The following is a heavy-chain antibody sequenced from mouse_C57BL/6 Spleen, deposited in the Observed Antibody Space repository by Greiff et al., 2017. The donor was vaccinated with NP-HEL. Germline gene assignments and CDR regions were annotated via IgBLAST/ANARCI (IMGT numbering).Heavy chain of an antibody. V-gene: IGHV5-4*01. Sequence: DVMLVESGGGLVKPGGSLKLSCAASGFTFSSYAMSWVRQTPEKRLEWVATISDGGSYTSYPDNVKGRFTISRDNAKNNLYLQMSHLKSEDTAMYYCARDMHYGSSSEYYFDYWGQGTTLTVSS. CDR3: ARDMHYGSSSEYYFDY. D-gene: IGHD1-1*01. J-gene: IGHJ2*01. CDR2: ISDGGSYT. CDR1: GFTFSSYA.